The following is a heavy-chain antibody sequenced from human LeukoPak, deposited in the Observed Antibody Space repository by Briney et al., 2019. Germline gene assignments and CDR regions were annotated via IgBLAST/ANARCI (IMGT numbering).Heavy chain of an antibody. D-gene: IGHD1-26*01. CDR1: GFSLNRYW. V-gene: IGHV3-7*01. Sequence: GGSLRLSCAVSGFSLNRYWMSWVRLTPGKGLEWVATMNHDRSEMYHADSVKGRFTISRDDAKNSLYLQMNSLRAEDTAVYYCARDKIVGATYFDYWGQGTLVTVSS. CDR3: ARDKIVGATYFDY. J-gene: IGHJ4*02. CDR2: MNHDRSEM.